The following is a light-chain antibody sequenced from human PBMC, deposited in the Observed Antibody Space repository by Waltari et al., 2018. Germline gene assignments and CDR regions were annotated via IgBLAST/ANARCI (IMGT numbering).Light chain of an antibody. Sequence: EIVMTQSPATLTAAPGERATLSCRASQSVRNNVGWYQQKPGQAPRLLIYDASTRATDIPARFSGSGSGTDFTLTISSLQSEDSAVYYCQQYYKWPPITFGQGTRLEIK. V-gene: IGKV3-15*01. J-gene: IGKJ5*01. CDR1: QSVRNN. CDR2: DAS. CDR3: QQYYKWPPIT.